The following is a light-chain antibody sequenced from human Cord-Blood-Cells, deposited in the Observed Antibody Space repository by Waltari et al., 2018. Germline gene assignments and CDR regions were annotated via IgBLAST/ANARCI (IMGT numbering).Light chain of an antibody. CDR1: QSISSY. CDR3: QQSYSTPLT. J-gene: IGKJ4*01. Sequence: IQMTQPPSSLSASVGDRVTITCRASQSISSYLNWYQQKPGKAPKLLIYAASSLQGGVPSRFSGSGSGTDFTLTISSLQPEDIATYYCQQSYSTPLTLGGGTKVEIK. V-gene: IGKV1-39*01. CDR2: AAS.